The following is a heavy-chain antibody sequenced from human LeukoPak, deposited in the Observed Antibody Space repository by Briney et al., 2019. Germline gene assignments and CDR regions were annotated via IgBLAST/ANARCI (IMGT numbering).Heavy chain of an antibody. CDR3: ARGPGIQLRRFDYYYMDV. Sequence: ASVKVSCKASGYTFTSYGISWVRQAPGQGLEWMGWISAYNGNTDYAQKLQGRVTMTTDTSTSTAYMELRSLRSDDTAVYYCARGPGIQLRRFDYYYMDVWGKGTTVTVSS. D-gene: IGHD5-18*01. J-gene: IGHJ6*03. CDR1: GYTFTSYG. CDR2: ISAYNGNT. V-gene: IGHV1-18*01.